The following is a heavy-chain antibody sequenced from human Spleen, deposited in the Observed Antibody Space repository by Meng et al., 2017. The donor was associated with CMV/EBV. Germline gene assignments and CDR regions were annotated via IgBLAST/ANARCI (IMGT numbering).Heavy chain of an antibody. CDR3: CAAIGLSDY. J-gene: IGHJ4*02. CDR2: IDWDDDK. D-gene: IGHD2-2*01. CDR1: GLSLSTTGMR. Sequence: SGPTLVKPTETLTLTCTFSGLSLSTTGMRVMWIRQPPGKALEWLARIDWDDDKFFSTSLKSRLTISKDTSKNRVVLTMTNLDPVDTATYYCCAAIGLSDYWGQGALVTVSS. V-gene: IGHV2-70D*14.